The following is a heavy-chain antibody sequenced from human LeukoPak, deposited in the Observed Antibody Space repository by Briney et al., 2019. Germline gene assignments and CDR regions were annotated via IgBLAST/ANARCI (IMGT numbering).Heavy chain of an antibody. V-gene: IGHV3-9*01. D-gene: IGHD6-19*01. Sequence: GGSLRLSCAASGFTFDDYVMHWVRQAPGKGLEWVPGISWNSGSIAYADSVKGRFTISRDNAKNSLYLQMNSLRAEDTALYYCAKDSRYSSGWAAFDIWGQGTLVTVSS. CDR2: ISWNSGSI. CDR1: GFTFDDYV. CDR3: AKDSRYSSGWAAFDI. J-gene: IGHJ3*02.